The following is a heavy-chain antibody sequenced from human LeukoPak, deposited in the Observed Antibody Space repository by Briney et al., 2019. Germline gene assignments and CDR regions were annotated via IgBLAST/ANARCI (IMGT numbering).Heavy chain of an antibody. CDR3: ARERTSCTNGVCRTPRSFDP. V-gene: IGHV4-4*07. Sequence: PSETLSLTCTVSGGSISTYYWTWIRQPAGKGLEWIGHIYISGTTNYSPSLKSRVTMSVDTSKNQFSLKLSSVTAADTAVYYCARERTSCTNGVCRTPRSFDPWGQGILVTVSS. J-gene: IGHJ5*02. CDR2: IYISGTT. CDR1: GGSISTYY. D-gene: IGHD2-8*01.